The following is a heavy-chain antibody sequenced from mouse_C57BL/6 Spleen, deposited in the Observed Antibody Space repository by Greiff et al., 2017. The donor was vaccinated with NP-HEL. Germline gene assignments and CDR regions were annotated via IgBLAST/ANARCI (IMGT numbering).Heavy chain of an antibody. D-gene: IGHD2-10*01. CDR2: ISYDGSN. CDR3: ARDLLPYAMDY. CDR1: GYSITSGYY. Sequence: EVQLQQSGPGLVKPSQSLSLTCSVTGYSITSGYYWNWIRQFSGNKLEWMGYISYDGSNNYNPSLKNRISITRDTSKNQFFLKLNSVTTEDTATYYCARDLLPYAMDYWGQGTSVTVSS. V-gene: IGHV3-6*01. J-gene: IGHJ4*01.